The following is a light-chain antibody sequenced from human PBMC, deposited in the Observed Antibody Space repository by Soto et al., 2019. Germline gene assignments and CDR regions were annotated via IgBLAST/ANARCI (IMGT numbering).Light chain of an antibody. CDR3: QQYNIWPPIT. V-gene: IGKV3-15*01. CDR1: QSVSSN. CDR2: GAY. J-gene: IGKJ5*01. Sequence: VKTQSPATLSVSPGEKATPPLRASQSVSSNVAWYQQTPGQAPRLLIYGAYTRAAGVPARFSGSGSGTEFTLTITSLQSEDIALYYCQQYNIWPPITFGQGTRLEIK.